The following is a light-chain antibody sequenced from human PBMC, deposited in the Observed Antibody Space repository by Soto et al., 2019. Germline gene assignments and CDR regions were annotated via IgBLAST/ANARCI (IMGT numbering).Light chain of an antibody. CDR2: EVN. J-gene: IGLJ1*01. CDR1: ISDVGGYNY. V-gene: IGLV2-8*01. CDR3: SSYAGSSSYV. Sequence: QSVLTQPPSASGSPGQSVTISCTGTISDVGGYNYVAWYQQHPGKAPKLMIYEVNKRPSGVPDRFSGSKSGSTASLTVSGLQAEDEAGYYCSSYAGSSSYVFGTGTKVTVL.